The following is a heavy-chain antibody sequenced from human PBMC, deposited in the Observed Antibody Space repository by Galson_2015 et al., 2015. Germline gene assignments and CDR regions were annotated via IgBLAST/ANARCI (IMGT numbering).Heavy chain of an antibody. CDR3: TRQLGIGSGSPDS. CDR2: ISSSGRSTFI. V-gene: IGHV3-21*05. D-gene: IGHD7-27*01. CDR1: GFTFSTYS. Sequence: SLRLSCAASGFTFSTYSMNWVRQAPGKGLEWVSYISSSGRSTFIYYSDSVKGRFTISRDNAKNSLYLQMNSLRGDDTAVYYCTRQLGIGSGSPDSWGQGTLVAVSS. J-gene: IGHJ4*02.